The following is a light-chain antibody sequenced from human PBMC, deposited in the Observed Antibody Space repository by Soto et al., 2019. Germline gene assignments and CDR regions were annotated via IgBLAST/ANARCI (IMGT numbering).Light chain of an antibody. Sequence: EIVLTQSPATLSLSPGERATLSCRASQSVSSYLAWYQQKPGQAASLLIYDASNRATGIPARFSGSGSGTDYTLTISSLEPEDFAVYYCQQRGAFGGGTKVDIK. CDR1: QSVSSY. V-gene: IGKV3-11*01. CDR2: DAS. J-gene: IGKJ4*01. CDR3: QQRGA.